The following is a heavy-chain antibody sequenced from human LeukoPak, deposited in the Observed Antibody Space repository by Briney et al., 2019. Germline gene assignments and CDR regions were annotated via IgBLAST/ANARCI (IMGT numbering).Heavy chain of an antibody. J-gene: IGHJ6*03. CDR1: GGTFSSYA. CDR2: IIPIFGTA. Sequence: ASVKVSCKASGGTFSSYAISWVRQAPGQGLEWMGGIIPIFGTANYAQKFQGRVTITADESTSTAYMELSSLRSEDTAVYYCAKGGCSSTSCQDMDVWGKGTTVTVSS. V-gene: IGHV1-69*13. D-gene: IGHD2-2*01. CDR3: AKGGCSSTSCQDMDV.